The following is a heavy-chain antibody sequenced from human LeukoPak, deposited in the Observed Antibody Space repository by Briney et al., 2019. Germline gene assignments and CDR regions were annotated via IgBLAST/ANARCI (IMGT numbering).Heavy chain of an antibody. Sequence: SETLSLTCTVSGGSISSGSYYWSWIRQPAGKGLEWIGRIYTSGSTNYNPSLKSRVTISVDTSKNQFSLKLSSVTAADTAVCYCARGRRIAARWRWFDPWGQGTLVTVSS. J-gene: IGHJ5*02. D-gene: IGHD6-6*01. V-gene: IGHV4-61*02. CDR3: ARGRRIAARWRWFDP. CDR2: IYTSGST. CDR1: GGSISSGSYY.